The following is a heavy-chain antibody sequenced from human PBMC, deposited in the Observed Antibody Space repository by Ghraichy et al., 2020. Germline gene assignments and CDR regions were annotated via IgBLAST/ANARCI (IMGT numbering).Heavy chain of an antibody. CDR3: ARGLGYCSGSSCFYYGMDV. V-gene: IGHV1-69*13. Sequence: SAKVSCKASGGSFSDYAINWVRQAPGQGLEWMGGIIPIFGIRNHAQRFQGRVTVTADEGTSTAYMELSSLRSDDTAVYYCARGLGYCSGSSCFYYGMDVWGQGTTVTVSS. D-gene: IGHD2-2*01. J-gene: IGHJ6*02. CDR1: GGSFSDYA. CDR2: IIPIFGIR.